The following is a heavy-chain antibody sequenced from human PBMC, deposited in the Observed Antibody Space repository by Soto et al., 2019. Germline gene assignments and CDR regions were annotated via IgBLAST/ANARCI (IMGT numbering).Heavy chain of an antibody. Sequence: QVQLVESGGGVVQPGRSLRLSCAASGFTFSSYGMHWVRQAPGKGLEWVAVISYDGSNKYYADSVKVRFTISRDNFRNTLYLQMDSLRAEYTAVYYSAKDRLEGGTYVLYGIEVWGHGTTVTVSS. V-gene: IGHV3-30*19. CDR3: AKDRLEGGTYVLYGIEV. CDR1: GFTFSSYG. CDR2: ISYDGSNK. D-gene: IGHD1-26*01. J-gene: IGHJ6*02.